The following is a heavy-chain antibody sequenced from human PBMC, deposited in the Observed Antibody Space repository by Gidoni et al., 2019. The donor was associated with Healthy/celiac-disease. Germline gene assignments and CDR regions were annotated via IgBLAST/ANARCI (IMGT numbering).Heavy chain of an antibody. Sequence: DVQLLESGGGLVQPVVSLRLSCSASGFTFSSYWMHWVRQAPGKGLVWVSRRNSDGSSTSYADSVKGRFTISRDNDKNTLYLQMNSLRAEDTAVYYCARGAYVRYYFDYWGQGTLVTVSS. J-gene: IGHJ4*02. D-gene: IGHD3-10*02. V-gene: IGHV3-74*01. CDR3: ARGAYVRYYFDY. CDR2: RNSDGSST. CDR1: GFTFSSYW.